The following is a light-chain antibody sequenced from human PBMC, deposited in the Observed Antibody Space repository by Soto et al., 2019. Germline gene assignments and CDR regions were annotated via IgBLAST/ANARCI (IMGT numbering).Light chain of an antibody. J-gene: IGKJ1*01. CDR1: QSVSSSY. CDR3: QQRSNWPWT. V-gene: IGKV3D-20*02. CDR2: GAS. Sequence: EIVLTQSPGTLSLSTGERATLSCRASQSVSSSYLAWYQQKPGQAPRLLIYGASSRATGIPDRFSGSGSGTDFTLTISSLEPEDFAVYYCQQRSNWPWTFGQGTKVDIK.